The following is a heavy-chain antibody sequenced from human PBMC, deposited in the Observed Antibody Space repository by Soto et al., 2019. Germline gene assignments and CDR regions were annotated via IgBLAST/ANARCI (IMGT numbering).Heavy chain of an antibody. CDR1: GFTFSSYW. CDR3: ARLRAYCSSTSCYSYYYYGMDV. Sequence: GSLRLSCAASGFTFSSYWMHWVRQAPGKGLVWVSRINSDGSSTGYADSVKGRFTISRDNAKNTLYLQMNSLRAEDTAVYYCARLRAYCSSTSCYSYYYYGMDVWGQGTTVTVSS. V-gene: IGHV3-74*01. CDR2: INSDGSST. D-gene: IGHD2-2*02. J-gene: IGHJ6*02.